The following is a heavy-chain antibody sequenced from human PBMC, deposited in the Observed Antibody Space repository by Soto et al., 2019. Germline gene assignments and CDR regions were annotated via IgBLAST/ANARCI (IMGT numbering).Heavy chain of an antibody. CDR2: IYYSGST. CDR3: ARLGDGYNLGNWFDP. CDR1: GGSISSSSYY. V-gene: IGHV4-39*01. D-gene: IGHD5-12*01. J-gene: IGHJ5*02. Sequence: LSLTCTVSGGSISSSSYYWGWIRQPPGKGLEWIGSIYYSGSTYYNPSLKSRVTISVDTSKNQFSLKLSSVTAADTAVYYCARLGDGYNLGNWFDPWGQGTLVTVSS.